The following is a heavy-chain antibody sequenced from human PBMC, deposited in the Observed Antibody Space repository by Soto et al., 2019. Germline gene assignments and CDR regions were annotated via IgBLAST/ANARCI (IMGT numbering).Heavy chain of an antibody. V-gene: IGHV3-30*03. CDR3: ARAGDSSGSYSFDN. Sequence: PGGSLRLSCAASGFTFSSYGMHWVRQAPGKGLEWVAVISYDGSNKYYADSVKGRFTISRDNSKNTLYLQMNSLRAEDTAVYYCARAGDSSGSYSFDNCGQGTLVTAPQ. D-gene: IGHD3-22*01. J-gene: IGHJ4*02. CDR1: GFTFSSYG. CDR2: ISYDGSNK.